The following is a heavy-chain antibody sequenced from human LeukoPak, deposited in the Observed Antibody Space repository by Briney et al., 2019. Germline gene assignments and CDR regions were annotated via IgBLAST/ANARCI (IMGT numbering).Heavy chain of an antibody. CDR1: GFTFSNFW. CDR2: INRDGSDK. D-gene: IGHD1-26*01. Sequence: PGGSLRLSCAVSGFTFSNFWMTWVRQAPGKGLEWVANINRDGSDKYYVDSMKGRFTISRDNAKNSLYLQMNSLRAEDMSVYYCARDLLIGSYDYCGQGTLVTVSS. CDR3: ARDLLIGSYDY. J-gene: IGHJ4*02. V-gene: IGHV3-7*01.